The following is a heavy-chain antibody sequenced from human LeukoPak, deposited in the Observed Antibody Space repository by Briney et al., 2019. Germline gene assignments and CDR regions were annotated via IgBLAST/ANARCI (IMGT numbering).Heavy chain of an antibody. CDR2: ISAYNGNT. J-gene: IGHJ4*02. D-gene: IGHD3-3*01. Sequence: GASVKVSCKASGYTFTSSGISWVRQAPGQGLEWMGWISAYNGNTNYAQKLQGRVTMTTDTSTSTAYMELRSLRSDDTAVYYCARLPWYYDFWSGYYNEGYFDYWGQGTLVTVSS. V-gene: IGHV1-18*01. CDR3: ARLPWYYDFWSGYYNEGYFDY. CDR1: GYTFTSSG.